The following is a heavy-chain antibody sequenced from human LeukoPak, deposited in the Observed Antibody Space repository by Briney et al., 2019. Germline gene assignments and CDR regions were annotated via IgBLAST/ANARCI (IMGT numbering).Heavy chain of an antibody. D-gene: IGHD3-16*01. CDR1: GGSISSGGYY. CDR2: IYYSGST. J-gene: IGHJ3*02. Sequence: SETLSLTCTVSGGSISSGGYYWSWIRQHPGKGLEWIGYIYYSGSTYYNPSLKSRVTISVDTSKNQFSLKLSSVTAADTAVYYCARVIPPGVGWGGDAFDIWGQGTMVTVSS. V-gene: IGHV4-31*03. CDR3: ARVIPPGVGWGGDAFDI.